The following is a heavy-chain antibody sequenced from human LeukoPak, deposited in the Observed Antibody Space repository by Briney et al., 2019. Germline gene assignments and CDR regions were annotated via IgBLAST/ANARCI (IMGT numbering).Heavy chain of an antibody. J-gene: IGHJ3*02. Sequence: SGGSLRLSCAASGFTFSSNYVNWVRQAPGKGLEWVAIIWYDGINKYCADSMKGRFTISRDNSKNTLYLQMNSLRAEDTAVYYCARDYYDSIGHLHGGAHAFGIWGQGTMVTVSS. V-gene: IGHV3-33*08. CDR2: IWYDGINK. CDR1: GFTFSSNY. CDR3: ARDYYDSIGHLHGGAHAFGI. D-gene: IGHD3-22*01.